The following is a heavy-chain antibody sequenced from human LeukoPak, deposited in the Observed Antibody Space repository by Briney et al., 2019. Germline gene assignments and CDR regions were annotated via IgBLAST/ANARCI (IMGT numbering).Heavy chain of an antibody. D-gene: IGHD4-11*01. Sequence: GASVKVSCKASGYTFTGSYMHWVRQAPGQGLEWVGRINPNSGGTSFAQKFQGSVTMTRDTSISTAYMKLSRPRSDDTAVYYCARGLENFDCWGQGTLVTVSS. CDR3: ARGLENFDC. J-gene: IGHJ4*02. CDR1: GYTFTGSY. V-gene: IGHV1-2*06. CDR2: INPNSGGT.